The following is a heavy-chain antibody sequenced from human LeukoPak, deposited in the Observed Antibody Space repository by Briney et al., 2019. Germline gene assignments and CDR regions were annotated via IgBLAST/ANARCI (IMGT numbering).Heavy chain of an antibody. CDR3: AKDLVLRYFDWLLGYYFDY. V-gene: IGHV3-23*01. D-gene: IGHD3-9*01. CDR2: ISGSGGST. CDR1: GFTFSSYA. Sequence: GGSLRLSCAASGFTFSSYAMSWVRQAPGKGLEWVSAISGSGGSTYYADFVKGRFTISRDNSKNTLYLQMNSLRAEDTAVYYCAKDLVLRYFDWLLGYYFDYWGQGTLVTVSS. J-gene: IGHJ4*02.